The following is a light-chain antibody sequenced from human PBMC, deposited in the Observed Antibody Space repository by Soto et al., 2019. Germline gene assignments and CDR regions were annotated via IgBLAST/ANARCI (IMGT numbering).Light chain of an antibody. V-gene: IGKV3-15*01. CDR3: QQYNNWPPWT. Sequence: EIVMTQSPAILSLSPGERATLSCRASQSVSNNLAWFQHKPGQAPRLLIYGASARATGIPARFSGSGSGTEFTLTISSLQSEDFAVYYCQQYNNWPPWTFGQGTTVEIK. J-gene: IGKJ1*01. CDR2: GAS. CDR1: QSVSNN.